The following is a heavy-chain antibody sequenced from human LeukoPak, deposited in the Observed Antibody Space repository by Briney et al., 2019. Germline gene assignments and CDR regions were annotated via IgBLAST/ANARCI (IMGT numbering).Heavy chain of an antibody. Sequence: GASVKVSCKASGYTFTGYYLHWVRQAPGQGLEWLGWINTNSGGTHYAQKFQGRVTVTRDTSISTAYMELNSLRSEDTALYYCARPMTGTGLTYYYYGMDIWGQGTTVTVSS. D-gene: IGHD1-1*01. CDR2: INTNSGGT. CDR3: ARPMTGTGLTYYYYGMDI. CDR1: GYTFTGYY. V-gene: IGHV1-2*02. J-gene: IGHJ6*02.